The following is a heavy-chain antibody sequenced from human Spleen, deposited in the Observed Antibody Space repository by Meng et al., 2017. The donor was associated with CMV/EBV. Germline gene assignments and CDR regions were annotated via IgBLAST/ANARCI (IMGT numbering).Heavy chain of an antibody. D-gene: IGHD4-17*01. CDR3: AREMTTVTIDAFDM. CDR2: ISGSGGNT. Sequence: GESLKISCVASGFTFSSYAMRWVRQAPGKGLEWVSGISGSGGNTYHADSVKGRFSISRDNSKNTLSLQMNSLRVEDTAVYYCAREMTTVTIDAFDMWGQGTTVTVSS. J-gene: IGHJ3*02. V-gene: IGHV3-23*01. CDR1: GFTFSSYA.